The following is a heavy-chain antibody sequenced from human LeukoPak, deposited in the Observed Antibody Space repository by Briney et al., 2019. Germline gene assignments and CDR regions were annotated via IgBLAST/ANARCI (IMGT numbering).Heavy chain of an antibody. J-gene: IGHJ4*02. CDR1: GFTFSSYS. V-gene: IGHV3-21*01. D-gene: IGHD5-24*01. CDR3: ARDLSTYGYHYFDY. Sequence: PGGSLRLSCAASGFTFSSYSMNWVRQAPGKGLEWVSSITNSSSYIYYADSVKGRFTISRDNAKNSLYLQMNSLRAEDTAVYYCARDLSTYGYHYFDYWGQGTLVTVSS. CDR2: ITNSSSYI.